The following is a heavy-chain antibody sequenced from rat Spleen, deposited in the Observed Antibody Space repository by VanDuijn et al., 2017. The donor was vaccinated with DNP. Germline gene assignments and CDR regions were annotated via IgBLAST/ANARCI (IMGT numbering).Heavy chain of an antibody. Sequence: EVQLVESGGGLVQPGRSLKLSCAASGFTFTNYGVAWARQAPARGLVWVASISSGGGNTYSRDSVKGRFTISRDNAKSSLYLQMNSLRSEDMATYYCARWYNSGYYFDYWGQGVMVTVSS. CDR1: GFTFTNYG. CDR3: ARWYNSGYYFDY. D-gene: IGHD4-3*01. CDR2: ISSGGGNT. V-gene: IGHV5S13*01. J-gene: IGHJ2*01.